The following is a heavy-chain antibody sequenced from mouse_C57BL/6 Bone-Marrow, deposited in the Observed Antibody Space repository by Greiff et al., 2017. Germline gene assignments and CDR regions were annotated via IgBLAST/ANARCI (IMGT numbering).Heavy chain of an antibody. CDR2: IDPSDSAT. CDR3: ARWLRLWDY. D-gene: IGHD2-2*01. Sequence: VQLQQPGAELVRPGSSVKLSCKASGYTFTSYWMHWVKQRPIQGLEWIGNIDPSDSATHYNQKFKDKATLTVDKSSSTAYMQLSSLTSEDSAVYYCARWLRLWDYWGQGTTLTVSS. V-gene: IGHV1-52*01. J-gene: IGHJ2*01. CDR1: GYTFTSYW.